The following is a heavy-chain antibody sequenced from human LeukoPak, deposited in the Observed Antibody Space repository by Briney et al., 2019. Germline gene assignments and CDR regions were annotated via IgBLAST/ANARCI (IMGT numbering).Heavy chain of an antibody. Sequence: GGSLRLSCAASEFTFSSYSMNWVRQAPGKGLEWVSYITNSGNSKSYADSVKGRFTISRDNAQNSMYLQMNSLRVEDTAVYYCTSWGDTTAEYFQRWGQGTLVTVSS. CDR2: ITNSGNSK. CDR1: EFTFSSYS. J-gene: IGHJ1*01. V-gene: IGHV3-48*04. CDR3: TSWGDTTAEYFQR. D-gene: IGHD2-21*02.